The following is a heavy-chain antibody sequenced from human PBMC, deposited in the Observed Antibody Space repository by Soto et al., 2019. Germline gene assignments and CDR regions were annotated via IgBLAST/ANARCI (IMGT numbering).Heavy chain of an antibody. V-gene: IGHV4-31*03. D-gene: IGHD3-16*01. J-gene: IGHJ4*02. CDR2: IFYSGPT. CDR3: ARDRVMLTFGGASEEWGIDS. Sequence: SETLSLTCTVSGASITSGVHYWSWIRQLPGKGLEWIGYIFYSGPTYYNPSLKSRVAISVDTSKNQFSLKLNSVTAADTAVYYCARDRVMLTFGGASEEWGIDSWGPETLVTVSS. CDR1: GASITSGVHY.